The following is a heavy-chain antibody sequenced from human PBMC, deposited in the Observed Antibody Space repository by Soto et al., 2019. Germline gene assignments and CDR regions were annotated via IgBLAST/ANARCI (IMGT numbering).Heavy chain of an antibody. Sequence: SETLSLTCTVSGGSISSGGYYWSWVRQHPGKGLEWIGYIYYSGSTFYNPSLKSRVTISVDTSKNQFSLKLTSVTAADTAVYYCARDKITGLFDYWGQGTLVTVSS. CDR3: ARDKITGLFDY. V-gene: IGHV4-31*03. D-gene: IGHD2-8*02. CDR2: IYYSGST. J-gene: IGHJ4*02. CDR1: GGSISSGGYY.